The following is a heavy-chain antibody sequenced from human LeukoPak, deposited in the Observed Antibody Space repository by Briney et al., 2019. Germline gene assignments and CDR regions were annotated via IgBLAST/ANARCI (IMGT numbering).Heavy chain of an antibody. CDR3: ARDLAWDALDI. CDR1: GFNFTNYN. V-gene: IGHV3-21*01. Sequence: GGSLRLSCAASGFNFTNYNMYWVRQAPGKGLEWVSSIHSSSGSIYYADSLKGRFTISRDNAKNSLYLQMNSLRAEDTAVYYCARDLAWDALDIWGQGTMVTVSS. J-gene: IGHJ3*02. CDR2: IHSSSGSI.